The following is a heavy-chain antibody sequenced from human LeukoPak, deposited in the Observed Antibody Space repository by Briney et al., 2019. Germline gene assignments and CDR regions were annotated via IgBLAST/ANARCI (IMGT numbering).Heavy chain of an antibody. CDR3: AKDRNSSSWYWFDP. D-gene: IGHD6-13*01. V-gene: IGHV3-33*06. Sequence: GGSLRLSCAASGFTFSSYGMHWVRQAPGKGLEWVAVIWYDGSNKYYADSVKGRFTISRDNSKNTLYLQMNSLRAEDTAVYYCAKDRNSSSWYWFDPWGQGTLVTVSS. CDR1: GFTFSSYG. CDR2: IWYDGSNK. J-gene: IGHJ5*02.